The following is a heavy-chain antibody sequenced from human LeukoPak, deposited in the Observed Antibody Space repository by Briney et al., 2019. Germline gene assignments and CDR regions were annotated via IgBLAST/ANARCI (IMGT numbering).Heavy chain of an antibody. CDR3: AKAFGGNRYSFDY. J-gene: IGHJ4*02. CDR1: GFIFSNYA. D-gene: IGHD4-23*01. Sequence: PGGSLRPSCAASGFIFSNYAMSWVRQAPGKGLELVSAISGSDSGTYYGDSVKGRFTISRDNSKNTVFLQVNSLRAEDTAVYYCAKAFGGNRYSFDYWGQGTLVTVSS. V-gene: IGHV3-23*01. CDR2: ISGSDSGT.